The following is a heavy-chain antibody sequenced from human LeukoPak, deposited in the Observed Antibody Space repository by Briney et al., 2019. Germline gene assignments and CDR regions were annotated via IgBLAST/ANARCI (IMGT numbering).Heavy chain of an antibody. CDR2: INHSGST. V-gene: IGHV4-34*01. J-gene: IGHJ4*02. Sequence: PSETLSLTCAVCGGSFSGYYWSWIRQPPGKGLEWIGEINHSGSTNYNPSLKSRVTISVDTSKNQFPLKLSSVTAADTAVYYCARSWGETTVTTFDYWGQGTLATVSS. CDR1: GGSFSGYY. D-gene: IGHD4-17*01. CDR3: ARSWGETTVTTFDY.